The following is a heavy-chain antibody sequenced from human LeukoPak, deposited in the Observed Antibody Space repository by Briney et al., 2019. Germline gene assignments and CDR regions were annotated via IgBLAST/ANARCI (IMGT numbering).Heavy chain of an antibody. J-gene: IGHJ2*01. CDR2: IYYSGST. D-gene: IGHD5-18*01. Sequence: SETLSLTCTVSGGSISSYYWSWIRQPPGKGLEWIGNIYYSGSTNYNPSLKSRVTISVDTSKNQFSLKLSSVTAAATAVYYCARHAGNSYGSWYFDLWGRGTLVTVSS. V-gene: IGHV4-59*08. CDR1: GGSISSYY. CDR3: ARHAGNSYGSWYFDL.